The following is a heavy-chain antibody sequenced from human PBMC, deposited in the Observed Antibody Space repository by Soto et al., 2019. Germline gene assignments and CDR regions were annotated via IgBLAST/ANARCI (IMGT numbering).Heavy chain of an antibody. D-gene: IGHD2-15*01. Sequence: GGSLRLSCAASGFTFSSYAMGWVRQGPGKGLEWVAVVSVGGSTHYADSVRGRFTISRDNSKNTLSLQMNSLTAEDTAVYFCAKRRGAGGHFDYWGQGALVTVSS. J-gene: IGHJ4*02. V-gene: IGHV3-23*01. CDR3: AKRRGAGGHFDY. CDR2: VSVGGST. CDR1: GFTFSSYA.